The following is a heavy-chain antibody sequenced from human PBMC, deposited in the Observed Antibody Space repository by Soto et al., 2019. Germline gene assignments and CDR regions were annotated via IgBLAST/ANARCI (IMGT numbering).Heavy chain of an antibody. J-gene: IGHJ5*02. CDR2: FDPEDGET. CDR1: GYTLTELS. Sequence: GASVKVSCKVSGYTLTELSMHWVRQAPGKGLEWMGGFDPEDGETIYTQKFQGRVTMTEDTSTDTAYMELSSLRSEDTAVYYCATDPYIWGSYRYDWFDPWGQGTLVTVSS. D-gene: IGHD3-16*02. V-gene: IGHV1-24*01. CDR3: ATDPYIWGSYRYDWFDP.